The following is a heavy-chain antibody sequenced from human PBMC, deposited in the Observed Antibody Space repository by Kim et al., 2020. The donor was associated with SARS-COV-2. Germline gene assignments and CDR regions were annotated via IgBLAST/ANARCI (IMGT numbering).Heavy chain of an antibody. D-gene: IGHD3-10*01. CDR1: GGSFSGYY. J-gene: IGHJ5*02. V-gene: IGHV4-34*01. Sequence: SETLSLTCAVYGGSFSGYYWSWIRQPPGKGLEWIGEINHSGSTNYNPSLKSRVTISVDTSKNQFSLKLSSVTAAATAVYSCARGFTMVLGAIITPSWFDP. CDR2: INHSGST. CDR3: ARGFTMVLGAIITPSWFDP.